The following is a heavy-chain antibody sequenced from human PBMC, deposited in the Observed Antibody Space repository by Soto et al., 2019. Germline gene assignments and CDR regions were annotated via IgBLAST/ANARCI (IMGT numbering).Heavy chain of an antibody. V-gene: IGHV4-30-4*01. CDR1: GGSISSGGYY. CDR2: IYYSGST. Sequence: SETLSLTCTVSGGSISSGGYYWSWIRQPPGKGLEWIGYIYYSGSTYYNPSLKSRVTISVDTSKNQFSLKLSSVTAADTAVYYCAREGDFWSGYYDNWFDPWGQGTLVTVSS. D-gene: IGHD3-3*01. CDR3: AREGDFWSGYYDNWFDP. J-gene: IGHJ5*02.